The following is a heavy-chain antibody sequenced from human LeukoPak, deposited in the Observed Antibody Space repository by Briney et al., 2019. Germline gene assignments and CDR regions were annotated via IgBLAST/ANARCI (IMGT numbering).Heavy chain of an antibody. D-gene: IGHD6-6*01. J-gene: IGHJ4*02. CDR3: ARGGYSIAARRDFDY. Sequence: SSGTLSLTCAVYGGSFSGYYWSWIRQPPGKGLEWIGEINHSGSTNYNPSLKSRVTISVDTSKNQFSLKLSSVTAADTAVYYCARGGYSIAARRDFDYWGQGTLVTVSS. CDR2: INHSGST. V-gene: IGHV4-34*01. CDR1: GGSFSGYY.